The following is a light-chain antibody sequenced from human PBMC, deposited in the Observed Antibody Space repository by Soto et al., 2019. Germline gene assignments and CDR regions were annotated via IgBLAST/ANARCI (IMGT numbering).Light chain of an antibody. Sequence: EIVLTQSPATLSLSLGERATLSCRASQSVSSYLAWYQQKPGQAPRLLIYDASNRATGIPARFSGSGSGTDYSLPIISLEPEDFAAYYCQQRSNWHPLTFGGGTKGDIK. J-gene: IGKJ4*01. CDR1: QSVSSY. CDR2: DAS. V-gene: IGKV3D-11*02. CDR3: QQRSNWHPLT.